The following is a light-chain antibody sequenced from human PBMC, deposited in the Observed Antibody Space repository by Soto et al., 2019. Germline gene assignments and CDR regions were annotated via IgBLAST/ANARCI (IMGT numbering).Light chain of an antibody. CDR1: SSDVGGYNY. Sequence: QSALTQPRSVSGSPGQSVTISCTGTSSDVGGYNYVSWYQQHPGKVPKLIIYDVTQRPSGVPDRFSGSKSGNTASLTISGLQAEDEADYYCCSYAGTYIFVFGTGTKVTVL. CDR3: CSYAGTYIFV. CDR2: DVT. V-gene: IGLV2-11*01. J-gene: IGLJ1*01.